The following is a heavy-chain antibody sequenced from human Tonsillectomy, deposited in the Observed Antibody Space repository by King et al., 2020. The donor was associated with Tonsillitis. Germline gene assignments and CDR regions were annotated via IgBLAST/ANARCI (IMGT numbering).Heavy chain of an antibody. D-gene: IGHD2-2*01. Sequence: QLQESGPGLVKPSETLSLTCSVSGGSSGSSNYFWGWIRQPPGKGLEWIGSVYYSGGTYYNPSLESRIAISVDTPKNQFSLKVSSVTAADTAVYFCASGSSWGLVDSWGQGTLVTVSS. CDR3: ASGSSWGLVDS. CDR2: VYYSGGT. CDR1: GGSSGSSNYF. J-gene: IGHJ4*02. V-gene: IGHV4-39*07.